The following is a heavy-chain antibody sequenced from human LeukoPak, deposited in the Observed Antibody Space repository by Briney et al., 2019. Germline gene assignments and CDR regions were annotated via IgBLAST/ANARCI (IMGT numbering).Heavy chain of an antibody. J-gene: IGHJ4*02. CDR2: INQDGSDK. CDR1: GFTFSTYW. Sequence: GGSLRLSCAASGFTFSTYWMSWVRQAPGQGLEWVANINQDGSDKYYVDSVKGRFTISRDNAKNSLYLQMNSLRAEDTAVYYCARGSSYGYGVDYWGQGTLVTVSS. V-gene: IGHV3-7*01. D-gene: IGHD5-18*01. CDR3: ARGSSYGYGVDY.